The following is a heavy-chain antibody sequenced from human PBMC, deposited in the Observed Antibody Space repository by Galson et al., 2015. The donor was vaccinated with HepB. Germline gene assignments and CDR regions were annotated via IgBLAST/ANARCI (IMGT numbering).Heavy chain of an antibody. CDR2: IYTSDSDT. CDR1: GCSCTSYS. D-gene: IGHD3-10*01. J-gene: IGHJ3*02. CDR3: ARGAGPAFDI. V-gene: IGHV5-51*01. Sequence: QSRAEVTKPAVSLTISVKGSGCSCTSYSLGGVRQRPGKGLEWMGIIYTSDSDTRHSPSFQGQVTISADKSISTAYLQWSSLKASDTAMYYCARGAGPAFDIWGQGTMVTVSS.